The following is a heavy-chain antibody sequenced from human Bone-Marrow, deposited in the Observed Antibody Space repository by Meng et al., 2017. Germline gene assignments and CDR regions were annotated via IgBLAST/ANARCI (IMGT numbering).Heavy chain of an antibody. Sequence: VLLWRVGVGVSKTGAAVKVSCKALGYTFTSYGISWVRQAPGQGLGWMGWISAYHGNTNHAQKLQGRVTMTTDTSTSTAYMELRSLRSDDTAVYYCARGAWVRGVSHNDYWGQGTLVTVSS. V-gene: IGHV1-18*01. CDR1: GYTFTSYG. D-gene: IGHD3-10*01. CDR3: ARGAWVRGVSHNDY. CDR2: ISAYHGNT. J-gene: IGHJ4*02.